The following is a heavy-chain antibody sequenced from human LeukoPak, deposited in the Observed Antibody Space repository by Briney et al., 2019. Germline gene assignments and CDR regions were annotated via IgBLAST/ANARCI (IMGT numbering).Heavy chain of an antibody. CDR3: ARGRGYSYGWIGEKLLDY. J-gene: IGHJ4*02. CDR1: GFTFSSYR. Sequence: GGSLRLSCTRSGFTFSSYRMSWVRQAPGKGLVWVARINSDGSSTSYAHSVKGRFTISRDNAKNTLYLQINTLTAADTAVYYCARGRGYSYGWIGEKLLDYGGQGILLTVSS. V-gene: IGHV3-74*01. D-gene: IGHD5-18*01. CDR2: INSDGSST.